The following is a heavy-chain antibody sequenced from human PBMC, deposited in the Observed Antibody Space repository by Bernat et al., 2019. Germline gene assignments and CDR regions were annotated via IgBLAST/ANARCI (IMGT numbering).Heavy chain of an antibody. J-gene: IGHJ1*01. CDR2: ITSDGTKK. D-gene: IGHD6-13*01. V-gene: IGHV3-30*01. CDR1: GFTFSSSS. CDR3: ARDGGYSTRLYFHH. Sequence: QVRLVESGGGVVQPGRSLRLSCAASGFTFSSSSMHWVRQAPGKGLEWVAVITSDGTKKYYADSVKGRLTISRDNSKNTLSLQMNSLTAEDTAVYYCARDGGYSTRLYFHHCGLCTLVTVSA.